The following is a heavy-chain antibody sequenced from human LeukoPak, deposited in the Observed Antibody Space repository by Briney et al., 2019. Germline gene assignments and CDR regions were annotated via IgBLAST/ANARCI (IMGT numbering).Heavy chain of an antibody. Sequence: ASVKVSCKASGYTFTSYGISWVRQAPGQGLEWMGWISAYNGNTNYAQKLQGRVTMTTDTSTSTAYMELRSLRSDDTAVYYCARDPCGGDCYRLDAFDIWGQGTMVTVSS. CDR1: GYTFTSYG. D-gene: IGHD2-21*01. J-gene: IGHJ3*02. V-gene: IGHV1-18*01. CDR2: ISAYNGNT. CDR3: ARDPCGGDCYRLDAFDI.